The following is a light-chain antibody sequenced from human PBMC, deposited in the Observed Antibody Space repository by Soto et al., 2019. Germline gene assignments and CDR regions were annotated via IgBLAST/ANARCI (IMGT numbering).Light chain of an antibody. CDR2: DVS. CDR1: SSDVGGYNY. CDR3: CSSAGTYTSV. V-gene: IGLV2-11*01. J-gene: IGLJ3*02. Sequence: QSALTQPRSVSGSPGQSVTISCTGTSSDVGGYNYVSWYQQHPGKAPKLIIYDVSKRPSGVPDRFSGSKSGNTASLTISGLKAEAEAAYYCCSSAGTYTSVFGGGTKLTVL.